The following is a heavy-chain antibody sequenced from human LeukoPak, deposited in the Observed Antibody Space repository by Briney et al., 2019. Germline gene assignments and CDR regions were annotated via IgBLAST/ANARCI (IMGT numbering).Heavy chain of an antibody. CDR3: ARKYSSSWYDY. Sequence: PGGSLRLSCAASGFTVSSNYMSWVRQAPGKGLEWVSVIYSGGGTYYADSVKGRFTISRDNSKNTLYLQMNSPRAEDTAVYYCARKYSSSWYDYWGQGTLVTVSS. CDR2: IYSGGGT. CDR1: GFTVSSNY. V-gene: IGHV3-53*01. J-gene: IGHJ4*02. D-gene: IGHD6-13*01.